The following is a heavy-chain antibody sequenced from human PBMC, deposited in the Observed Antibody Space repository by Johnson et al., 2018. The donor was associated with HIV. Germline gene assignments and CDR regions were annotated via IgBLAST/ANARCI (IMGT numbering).Heavy chain of an antibody. CDR1: GFTFSSYA. CDR3: ARERGPWKHLWLRDAFDI. CDR2: ISYDGSNK. J-gene: IGHJ3*02. Sequence: QVQLVESGGGVVQPGRSLRLSCAASGFTFSSYAMHWVRQAPGKGLEWVAVISYDGSNKYYADSVKGRFTISRDNSKNTLYLQLNSLTAADTAVYYWARERGPWKHLWLRDAFDIWGQGTMVTVSS. D-gene: IGHD5-18*01. V-gene: IGHV3-30-3*01.